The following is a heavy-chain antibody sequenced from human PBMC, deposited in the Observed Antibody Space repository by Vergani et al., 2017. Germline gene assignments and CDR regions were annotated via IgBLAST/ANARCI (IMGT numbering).Heavy chain of an antibody. CDR2: FYSSGSI. CDR1: GSSISNYY. J-gene: IGHJ3*02. V-gene: IGHV4-4*07. CDR3: ARDPRDGTDGFDI. Sequence: QVQLRESGPGLVKPSETLSLSCSVSGSSISNYYWHWIRQPAGKGLEWIGRFYSSGSINYNPSLKSRVSMSADTSNHQFFLTLTSVTSADTAIYYCARDPRDGTDGFDIWGQGTKVTVSS.